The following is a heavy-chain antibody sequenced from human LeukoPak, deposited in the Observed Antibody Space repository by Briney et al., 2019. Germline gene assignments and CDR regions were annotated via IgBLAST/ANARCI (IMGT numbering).Heavy chain of an antibody. D-gene: IGHD3-10*01. CDR3: ARLGVGYYGSGSYGYGMDV. V-gene: IGHV3-21*01. CDR2: ISSSSSYI. J-gene: IGHJ6*02. CDR1: GFTFSSYS. Sequence: GGSLRLSCAASGFTFSSYSMNWVRQAPGKGPEWVSSISSSSSYIYYADSVKGRFTISRDNAKNSLYLQMNSLRAEDTAVYYCARLGVGYYGSGSYGYGMDVWGQGTTVTVSS.